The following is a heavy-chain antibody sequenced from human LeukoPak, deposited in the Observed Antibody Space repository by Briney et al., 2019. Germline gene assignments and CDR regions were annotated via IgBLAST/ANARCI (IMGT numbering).Heavy chain of an antibody. CDR2: ISTNDGNT. Sequence: ASVKVSCTASGYSFISYSVNWVRQAPGQGLEWVGRISTNDGNTVYAQNVQDRVTMTRDTSTSTAYMELRSLGSNDPAIYYCARASAFDIWGQGTMVTVFS. J-gene: IGHJ3*02. CDR1: GYSFISYS. CDR3: ARASAFDI. V-gene: IGHV1-18*01.